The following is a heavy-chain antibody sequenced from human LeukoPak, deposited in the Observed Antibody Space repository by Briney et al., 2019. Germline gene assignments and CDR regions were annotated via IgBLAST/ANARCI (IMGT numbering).Heavy chain of an antibody. CDR1: GGSITNTNY. V-gene: IGHV4-4*02. CDR3: AREGGPYRPLDY. J-gene: IGHJ4*02. Sequence: SETLSLTCGVSGGSITNTNYWTWVRQPPGEGLEWIGEVNLQGSTNYNPSLMGRVAISVDTSENHISLQLTSVTAADTAVYYCAREGGPYRPLDYSGQGTLVTVSS. CDR2: VNLQGST.